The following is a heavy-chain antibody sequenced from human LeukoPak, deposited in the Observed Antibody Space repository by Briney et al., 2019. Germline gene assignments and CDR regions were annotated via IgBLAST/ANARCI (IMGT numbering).Heavy chain of an antibody. CDR1: GYTFTSYD. V-gene: IGHV1-2*04. J-gene: IGHJ4*02. CDR3: AGVPRYCSSTSRYYFDY. D-gene: IGHD2-2*01. Sequence: GASVKVSCKASGYTFTSYDINWVRQAPGQGLEWMGWINPNSGGTNYAQKFQGWVTMTRDTSISTAYMELSRLRSDDTAVYYCAGVPRYCSSTSRYYFDYWGQGTLVTVSS. CDR2: INPNSGGT.